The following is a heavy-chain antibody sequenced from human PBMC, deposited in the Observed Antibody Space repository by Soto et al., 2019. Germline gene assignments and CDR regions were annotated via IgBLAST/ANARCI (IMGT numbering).Heavy chain of an antibody. CDR2: IYYSGST. Sequence: PSETLSLTCTVSGGSISSSSYYWGWIRQPPGKGLEWIGSIYYSGSTYYNPSLKSRVTISVDTSKNQFSLKLSSVTAADTAVYYCARHRGYCSSTSCPIRRFDPWGQGTLVTVSS. CDR1: GGSISSSSYY. D-gene: IGHD2-2*01. V-gene: IGHV4-39*01. CDR3: ARHRGYCSSTSCPIRRFDP. J-gene: IGHJ5*02.